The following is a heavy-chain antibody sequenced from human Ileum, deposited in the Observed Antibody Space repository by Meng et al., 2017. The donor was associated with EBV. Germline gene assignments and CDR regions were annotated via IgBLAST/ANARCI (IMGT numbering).Heavy chain of an antibody. Sequence: QVQLPESGPGLVQPSETLSLTCTVSWGSISSYYWSWIRQPPGKGLEWIGYIYYSGSTNYNPSLKSRVTISVDTSKNQFSLNLSSVTAADTAVYYCARGGWSLDYWGQGTLVTVSS. CDR2: IYYSGST. CDR1: WGSISSYY. V-gene: IGHV4-59*08. D-gene: IGHD2-15*01. CDR3: ARGGWSLDY. J-gene: IGHJ4*02.